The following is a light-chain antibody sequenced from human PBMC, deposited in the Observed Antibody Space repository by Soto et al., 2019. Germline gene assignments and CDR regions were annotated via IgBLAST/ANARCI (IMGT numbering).Light chain of an antibody. CDR3: QHYNSYSEA. J-gene: IGKJ1*01. V-gene: IGKV3-15*01. CDR2: GAS. CDR1: QSVSSN. Sequence: EIVLTQSPATLSLSPGERATLSFRASQSVSSNLAWYQQKLGQAPRLLIYGASTRATGVPARFSGSGSGTEFTLTISSLQPDDFATYYCQHYNSYSEAFGQGTKVDNK.